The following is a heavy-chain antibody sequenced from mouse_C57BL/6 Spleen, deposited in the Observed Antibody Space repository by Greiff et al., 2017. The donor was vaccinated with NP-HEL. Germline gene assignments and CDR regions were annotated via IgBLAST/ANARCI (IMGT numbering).Heavy chain of an antibody. CDR2: ISDGGSYT. CDR3: AREGYYDAMDY. Sequence: EVHLVESGGGLVKPGGSLKLSCAASGFTFSSYAMSWVRQTPEKRLEWVATISDGGSYTYYPDNVKGRFTISRDNAKNNLYLQMSHLKSEDTAMYYCAREGYYDAMDYWGQGTSVTVSS. V-gene: IGHV5-4*01. D-gene: IGHD2-2*01. J-gene: IGHJ4*01. CDR1: GFTFSSYA.